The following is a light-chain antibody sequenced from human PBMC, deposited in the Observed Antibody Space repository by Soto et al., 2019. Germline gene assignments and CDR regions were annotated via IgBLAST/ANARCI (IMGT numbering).Light chain of an antibody. J-gene: IGLJ1*01. CDR2: DNV. CDR1: GSNLGRNY. CDR3: GSWDNSLSSYV. Sequence: QSVLTQAPAVSATPGQKVTISCSGSGSNLGRNYVSWYQQLPGTAPKLLIYDNVYRFSGIPDRFSGSKSGTSATLGITGLQTGDEGDYYCGSWDNSLSSYVFGTGTKVTVL. V-gene: IGLV1-51*01.